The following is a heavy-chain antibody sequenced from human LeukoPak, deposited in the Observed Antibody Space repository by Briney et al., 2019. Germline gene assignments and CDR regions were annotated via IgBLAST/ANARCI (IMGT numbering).Heavy chain of an antibody. CDR1: GDSVSSNSAA. V-gene: IGHV6-1*01. CDR3: AREGRLLWSRVNAFDI. CDR2: TYYRSKWYN. D-gene: IGHD3-10*01. J-gene: IGHJ3*02. Sequence: SQTLSLTCAISGDSVSSNSAAWNWIRQSPSRGLEWLGRTYYRSKWYNDYAVSVKSRITINPDTSKNQCSLQLNSVTPEDTAVYYCAREGRLLWSRVNAFDIWGQGTMVTVSS.